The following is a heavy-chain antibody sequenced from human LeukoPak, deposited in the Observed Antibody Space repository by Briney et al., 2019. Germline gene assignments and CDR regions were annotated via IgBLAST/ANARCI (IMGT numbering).Heavy chain of an antibody. CDR2: ISSSSSTI. D-gene: IGHD3-10*01. CDR1: GFTFSSYS. J-gene: IGHJ5*02. Sequence: GGSLRLSCAASGFTFSSYSMNWVRQAPGKGLEWVSYISSSSSTIYYADSLKGRFTISRDNAKNSLYLQMNSLRDEDTAVYYCARNYYGSGSYGPWGQGTLVTVSS. V-gene: IGHV3-48*02. CDR3: ARNYYGSGSYGP.